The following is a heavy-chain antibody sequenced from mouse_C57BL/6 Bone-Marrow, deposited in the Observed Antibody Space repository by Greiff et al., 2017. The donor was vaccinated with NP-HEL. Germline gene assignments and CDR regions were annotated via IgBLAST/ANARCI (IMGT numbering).Heavy chain of an antibody. V-gene: IGHV1-85*01. J-gene: IGHJ1*03. CDR3: AIPYYYGSSYWYFDV. CDR1: GYTFTSYD. CDR2: IYPRDGST. D-gene: IGHD1-1*01. Sequence: QVQLQQSGPELVKPGASVKLSCKASGYTFTSYDINWVKQRPGQGLEWIGWIYPRDGSTKYNEKFKGKATLTVDTSSSTAYMERHSLTSEDSAVYFCAIPYYYGSSYWYFDVWGTGTTVTVSS.